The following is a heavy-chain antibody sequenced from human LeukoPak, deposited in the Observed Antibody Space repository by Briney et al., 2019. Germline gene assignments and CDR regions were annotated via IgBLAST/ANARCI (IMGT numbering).Heavy chain of an antibody. J-gene: IGHJ5*02. CDR3: VRDGEGVAISVNYWFDP. CDR1: GFTFTSYD. D-gene: IGHD3-10*01. Sequence: AASVKVSCKASGFTFTSYDINWVRQASGQGLEWMAWMNPNNGNTGYAQKFQGRVTMTRDTSISTAYMELRGLRSEDTAVYYCVRDGEGVAISVNYWFDPWGQGTLVTVSS. CDR2: MNPNNGNT. V-gene: IGHV1-8*01.